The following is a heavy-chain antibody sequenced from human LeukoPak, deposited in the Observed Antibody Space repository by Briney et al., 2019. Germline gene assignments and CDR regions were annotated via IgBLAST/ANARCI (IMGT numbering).Heavy chain of an antibody. D-gene: IGHD2-2*02. CDR1: GCTFTSYG. Sequence: ASVKVSCKASGCTFTSYGISWVRQAPGQGLKWMGWISAYNGNTNYAQKLQGRVTMTTDTSTSTAYMELRSLRSDDTAVYYCARGPVLVCTSCYISLWWFDPWGQGTLVTVSS. CDR3: ARGPVLVCTSCYISLWWFDP. V-gene: IGHV1-18*01. CDR2: ISAYNGNT. J-gene: IGHJ5*02.